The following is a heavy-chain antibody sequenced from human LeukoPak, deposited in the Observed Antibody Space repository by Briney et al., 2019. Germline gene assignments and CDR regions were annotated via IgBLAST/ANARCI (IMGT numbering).Heavy chain of an antibody. CDR1: GFTFSSYG. CDR3: AKDLATVPADPYYYYYGMDV. Sequence: GGSLRLSCAASGFTFSSYGMHWVRQAPGKGLEWVAVISYDGSNKYYADSVKGRFTISRDNSKNTLYLQMNSLRAEDTAMYYCAKDLATVPADPYYYYYGMDVWGQGTTVTVSS. D-gene: IGHD2-2*01. V-gene: IGHV3-30*18. J-gene: IGHJ6*02. CDR2: ISYDGSNK.